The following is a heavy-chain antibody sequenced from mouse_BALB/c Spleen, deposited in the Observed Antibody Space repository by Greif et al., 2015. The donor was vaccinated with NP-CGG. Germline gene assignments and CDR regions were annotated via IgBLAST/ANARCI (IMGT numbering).Heavy chain of an antibody. CDR1: GYSFTSYY. V-gene: IGHV1-66*01. D-gene: IGHD2-4*01. J-gene: IGHJ3*01. CDR3: ARSITTGFAY. Sequence: QVQLQQSGPELVKPGASVKISCKASGYSFTSYYIHWVKQRPGQGLEWIGWIFPGSGNTKYNEKIKGKATLTADTSSSTAYMQLSSLTSEDSAVYFCARSITTGFAYWGQGTLVTVSA. CDR2: IFPGSGNT.